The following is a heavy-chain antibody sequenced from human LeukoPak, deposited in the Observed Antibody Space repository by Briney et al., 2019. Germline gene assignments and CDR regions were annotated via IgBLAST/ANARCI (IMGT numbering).Heavy chain of an antibody. Sequence: GASVKVSCKASGYTFTSYDINWVRQATGQGLEWMGWMNPNSGNTGYAQKFQGRVTITRNTSISTAYMELSSLRSEDTAVYYCARVGYSYGLGYYMDVWGTRTTVTVSS. D-gene: IGHD5-18*01. CDR3: ARVGYSYGLGYYMDV. CDR2: MNPNSGNT. CDR1: GYTFTSYD. J-gene: IGHJ6*03. V-gene: IGHV1-8*03.